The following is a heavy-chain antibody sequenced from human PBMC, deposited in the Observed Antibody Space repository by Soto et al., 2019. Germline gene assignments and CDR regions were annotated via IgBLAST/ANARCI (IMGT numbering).Heavy chain of an antibody. CDR1: GGSFSGYY. J-gene: IGHJ6*03. V-gene: IGHV4-34*01. CDR3: ARLALESSGWTKPRDDYYYMDV. CDR2: INHSGST. D-gene: IGHD6-19*01. Sequence: SETLSLTCAVYGGSFSGYYWSWIRQPPGKGLEWIGEINHSGSTRYSPSFQGQVTISADKSISTAYLQWSSLKASDTAMYYCARLALESSGWTKPRDDYYYMDVWGKGTTVTVSS.